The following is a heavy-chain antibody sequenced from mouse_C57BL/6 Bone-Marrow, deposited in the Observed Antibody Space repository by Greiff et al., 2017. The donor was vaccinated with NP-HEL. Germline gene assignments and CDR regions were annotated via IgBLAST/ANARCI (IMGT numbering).Heavy chain of an antibody. CDR3: PRGWLLHWYFDV. V-gene: IGHV1-52*01. CDR1: GYTFTSYW. Sequence: QVQLQQPGAELVRPGSSVKLSCKASGYTFTSYWMHWVKQRPIQGLEWIGNIDPSDSETHYNQKFKDKATLTVDKSSSTAYMQLSSLTSEDSAVYYCPRGWLLHWYFDVWGTGTTVTVSS. CDR2: IDPSDSET. D-gene: IGHD2-3*01. J-gene: IGHJ1*03.